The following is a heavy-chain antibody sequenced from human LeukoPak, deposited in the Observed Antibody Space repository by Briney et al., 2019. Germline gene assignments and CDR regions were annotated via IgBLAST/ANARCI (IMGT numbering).Heavy chain of an antibody. V-gene: IGHV3-48*01. CDR2: ISSNSRTI. D-gene: IGHD4-11*01. CDR3: ARGGYSRPDY. Sequence: GGSLRLSCAASEFIFSNYGMSWVRQAPGKGLEWVSYISSNSRTINYADSVRGRFTISRDNGKNSLYLQMNSLRVEDTAVYYCARGGYSRPDYWGQGTLVTVSS. CDR1: EFIFSNYG. J-gene: IGHJ4*02.